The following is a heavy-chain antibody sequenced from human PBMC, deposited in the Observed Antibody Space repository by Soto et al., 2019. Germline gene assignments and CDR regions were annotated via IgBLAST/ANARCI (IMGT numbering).Heavy chain of an antibody. CDR3: EKGESSVSAREFDP. J-gene: IGHJ5*02. Sequence: PRGSLRLSCESSGSTFIDYAIAWVRQAPGKGLEWVSGITSSGAAYYAASVKGRFTISRDNSKNTLYLQMNSLRAEDTAVYYREKGESSVSAREFDPWGQGTLVTVS. CDR1: GSTFIDYA. D-gene: IGHD3-22*01. V-gene: IGHV3-23*01. CDR2: ITSSGAA.